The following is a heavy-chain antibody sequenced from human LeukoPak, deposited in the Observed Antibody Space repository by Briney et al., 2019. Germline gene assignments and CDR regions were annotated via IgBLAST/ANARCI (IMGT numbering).Heavy chain of an antibody. CDR3: ARHLYGGDS. V-gene: IGHV3-48*04. Sequence: GGSLRLSCAASGSTFSSYTMNRVRQAPGKGLEWVSYISSSGSTIYYADSVKGRFTISRDNANNSLYLQMNSLRAEDTALYYCARHLYGGDSWGQGTLVTVSS. CDR1: GSTFSSYT. J-gene: IGHJ4*02. CDR2: ISSSGSTI. D-gene: IGHD4-17*01.